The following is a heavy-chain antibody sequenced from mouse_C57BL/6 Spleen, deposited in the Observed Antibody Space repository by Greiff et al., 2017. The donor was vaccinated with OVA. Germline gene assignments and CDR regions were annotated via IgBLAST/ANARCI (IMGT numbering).Heavy chain of an antibody. J-gene: IGHJ3*01. CDR3: ARPDDGYYWFAY. V-gene: IGHV1-66*01. D-gene: IGHD2-3*01. CDR2: IYPGSGNT. Sequence: QVQLQQSGPELVKPGASVKISCKASGYSFTSYYIHWVKQRPGQGLEWIGWIYPGSGNTKYNEKFKGKATLTADTSSSTAYMQLSSLTSEDSAVYYCARPDDGYYWFAYWGQGTLVTVSA. CDR1: GYSFTSYY.